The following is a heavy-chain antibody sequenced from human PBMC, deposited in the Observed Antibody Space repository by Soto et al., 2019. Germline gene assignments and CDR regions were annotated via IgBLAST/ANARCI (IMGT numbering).Heavy chain of an antibody. D-gene: IGHD6-19*01. CDR2: IWYDENNK. V-gene: IGHV3-33*01. Sequence: QVQLVESGGGVVQPGRSLRLSCAASGFTFSSYGMHWVRQAPGKGLEWVAVIWYDENNKYYADSVKGRFTISRDNSKNTLYLQMNSLRAEDTSLYYWARDKGGGAVVPDYWGQGTLVTVSS. J-gene: IGHJ4*02. CDR1: GFTFSSYG. CDR3: ARDKGGGAVVPDY.